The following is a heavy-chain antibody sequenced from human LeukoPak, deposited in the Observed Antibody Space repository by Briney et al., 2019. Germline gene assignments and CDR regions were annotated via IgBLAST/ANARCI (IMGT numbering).Heavy chain of an antibody. CDR3: ARRYEEYSSGWAYNWFDP. Sequence: SETLSLTCTVSGYSISSGYYWGWIRQPPGKGLEWIGSIYHSGSTYYNPSLKSRVTISVDTSKNQFSLKLSSVTAADTAVYYCARRYEEYSSGWAYNWFDPWGQGTLVTVSS. J-gene: IGHJ5*02. V-gene: IGHV4-38-2*02. D-gene: IGHD6-19*01. CDR2: IYHSGST. CDR1: GYSISSGYY.